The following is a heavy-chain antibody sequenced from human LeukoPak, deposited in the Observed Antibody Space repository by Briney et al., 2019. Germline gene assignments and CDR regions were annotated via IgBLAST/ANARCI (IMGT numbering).Heavy chain of an antibody. CDR2: IYHSGST. CDR1: GGSISSGGYS. D-gene: IGHD3-22*01. V-gene: IGHV4-30-2*01. Sequence: SETLSLTCAVSGGSISSGGYSWSWIRPPPGKGLEWIGYIYHSGSTYYNPSLKSRVTISVDRSKNQFSLKLSSVTAADTAVYYCASNYYYDSSGYAFDIWGQGTMVTVSS. J-gene: IGHJ3*02. CDR3: ASNYYYDSSGYAFDI.